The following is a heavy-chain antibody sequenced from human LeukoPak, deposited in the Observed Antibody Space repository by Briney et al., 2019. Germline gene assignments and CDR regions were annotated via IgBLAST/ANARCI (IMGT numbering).Heavy chain of an antibody. CDR3: ARGADYYDSSGYYYNYCDY. Sequence: SETLSLTCGVYGGSFSGYFWSWIRQPPGKGLEWIGEINHSGGTKYNPSLKSRVTISVDTSKNQLSLKLSSVTAADTAVYYCARGADYYDSSGYYYNYCDYWGQGTLVTVSS. D-gene: IGHD3-22*01. CDR1: GGSFSGYF. V-gene: IGHV4-34*01. CDR2: INHSGGT. J-gene: IGHJ4*02.